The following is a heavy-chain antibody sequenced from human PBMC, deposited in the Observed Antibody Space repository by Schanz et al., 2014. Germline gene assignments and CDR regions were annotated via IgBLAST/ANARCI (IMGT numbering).Heavy chain of an antibody. J-gene: IGHJ4*02. V-gene: IGHV3-30*18. Sequence: QVQLVESGGGVVQPGRSLRLSCAASGFTFSSYGMHWVRQVPGKGLEWVAVVCYDGSKKYYADSVKGRFTTSRDNSKNTLYLQMNSLRPEDTAVYYCAKEGSIYWDRSVDYWGQGTLVTVSS. CDR3: AKEGSIYWDRSVDY. D-gene: IGHD1-26*01. CDR2: VCYDGSKK. CDR1: GFTFSSYG.